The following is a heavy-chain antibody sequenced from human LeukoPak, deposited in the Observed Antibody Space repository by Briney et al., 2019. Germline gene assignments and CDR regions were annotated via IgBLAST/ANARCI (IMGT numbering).Heavy chain of an antibody. V-gene: IGHV3-23*01. CDR2: IRGSGGST. Sequence: PGGSLRLSCAASGFTFSSYAMSWVRQAPGKGLEWVSAIRGSGGSTYYADSVKGRFTISRDNSKNPLYLQMNSLRAEDTAVYYCAKSYYEPFDYWGQGTLVTVSS. J-gene: IGHJ4*02. CDR1: GFTFSSYA. D-gene: IGHD3-3*01. CDR3: AKSYYEPFDY.